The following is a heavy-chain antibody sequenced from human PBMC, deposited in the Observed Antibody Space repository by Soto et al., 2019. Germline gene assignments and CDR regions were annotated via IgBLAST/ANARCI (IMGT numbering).Heavy chain of an antibody. CDR3: ARTDQQQLLFDP. CDR2: IYYSGST. J-gene: IGHJ5*02. D-gene: IGHD6-13*01. CDR1: GGSISSGDYY. Sequence: SETLSLTCTVSGGSISSGDYYWSWIRQPPGKGLEWIGYIYYSGSTYYNPSLKSRVTISVDTSKNQFSLKLSSVTAADTAVYYCARTDQQQLLFDPWGQGTLVTVSS. V-gene: IGHV4-30-4*01.